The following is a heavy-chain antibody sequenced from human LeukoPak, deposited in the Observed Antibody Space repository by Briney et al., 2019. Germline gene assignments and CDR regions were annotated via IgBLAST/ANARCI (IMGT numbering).Heavy chain of an antibody. Sequence: PGGSLRLSCAASGFIFGDYYMTWIRQAPGKGLEWVSYISSGGDVIYYADTVKGRLTISRDNAKNSLYLQMNSLRAEDTAVYYCARGEQGNCKINCYLFDNWGQGTLVTVSS. D-gene: IGHD2-15*01. CDR1: GFIFGDYY. CDR3: ARGEQGNCKINCYLFDN. V-gene: IGHV3-11*01. CDR2: ISSGGDVI. J-gene: IGHJ4*02.